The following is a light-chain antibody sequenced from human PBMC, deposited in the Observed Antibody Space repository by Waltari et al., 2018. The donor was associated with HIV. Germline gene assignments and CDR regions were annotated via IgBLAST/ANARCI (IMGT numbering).Light chain of an antibody. CDR2: RNN. CDR1: SSNIGSKY. CDR3: AAWDDSLSGVV. J-gene: IGLJ2*01. V-gene: IGLV1-47*01. Sequence: QSVLTQPPSASGTPGQRVTISCSGSSSNIGSKYVYCYQQLPGTAPKLLIDRNNQRPSGVPDRFSGSKSGTSASLAISGLRSEDEADYYCAAWDDSLSGVVFGGGTKLTVL.